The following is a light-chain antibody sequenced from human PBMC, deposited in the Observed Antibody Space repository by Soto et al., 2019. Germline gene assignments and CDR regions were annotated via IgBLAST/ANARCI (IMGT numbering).Light chain of an antibody. V-gene: IGLV3-21*04. CDR3: QVWDTDGDHVV. CDR2: FDR. J-gene: IGLJ2*01. Sequence: SYELTQPPSVSVAPGKTARITCGGNSIGSQIVHWYQQRPGQAPVLVIYFDRDRPSGIPERFSGSKSGNTATLTISRVEAGDEADYHCQVWDTDGDHVVFGGGTKVTV. CDR1: SIGSQI.